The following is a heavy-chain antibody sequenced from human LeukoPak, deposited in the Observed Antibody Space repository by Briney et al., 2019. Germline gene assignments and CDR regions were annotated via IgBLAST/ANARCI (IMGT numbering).Heavy chain of an antibody. CDR2: ISYDGSNK. CDR1: GFTFSSYG. Sequence: PGGSLRLSCAASGFTFSSYGMHWVRQAPGKGLEWVAVISYDGSNKYYADSVKGRFTISRDNSKNTPYLQMNSLRAEDTAVYYCARDHDVEWWGDYWGQGTLVTVSS. V-gene: IGHV3-33*05. J-gene: IGHJ4*02. CDR3: ARDHDVEWWGDY. D-gene: IGHD2-15*01.